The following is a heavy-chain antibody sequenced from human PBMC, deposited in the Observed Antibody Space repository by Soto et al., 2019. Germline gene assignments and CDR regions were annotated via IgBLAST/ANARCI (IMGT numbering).Heavy chain of an antibody. CDR1: VYSFTSYW. V-gene: IGHV5-51*01. CDR2: IYPGDSDT. D-gene: IGHD3-10*01. CDR3: ASSRSTRGYGMDV. Sequence: PGESLKISCKGSVYSFTSYWIGWVRQMPGKGLEWMGIIYPGDSDTRYSPSFQGQVTISADKSISTAYLQWSSLKASDTAMYYCASSRSTRGYGMDVWGQGTTVTVSS. J-gene: IGHJ6*02.